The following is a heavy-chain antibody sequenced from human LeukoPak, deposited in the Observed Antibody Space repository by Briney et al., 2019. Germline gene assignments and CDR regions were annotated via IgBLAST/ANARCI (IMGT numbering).Heavy chain of an antibody. J-gene: IGHJ4*02. CDR3: AKDHDSGYDYDY. D-gene: IGHD5-12*01. CDR2: ISGSGGST. CDR1: GFTFSSYA. V-gene: IGHV3-23*01. Sequence: GGSLRLSCAASGFTFSSYAMSWVRQAPGKGLEWVSAISGSGGSTYYADSVKGRFIISRDNSKNTLYLQMNSLRAEDTAVYYCAKDHDSGYDYDYWGQGTLVTVSS.